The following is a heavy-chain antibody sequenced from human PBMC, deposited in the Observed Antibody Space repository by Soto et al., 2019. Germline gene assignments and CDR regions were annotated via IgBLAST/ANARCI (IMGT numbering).Heavy chain of an antibody. D-gene: IGHD2-15*01. CDR3: AAAMGGVVVAADFDY. CDR2: IVVVSGNT. CDR1: GFTFTSSA. Sequence: QMQLVQSGPEVKKPGTSVKVSCKASGFTFTSSAVQWVRQARGQRLEWIGWIVVVSGNTNYAQKFKERVTITRDVSTSTAYMELSSLRSEDTAVYYCAAAMGGVVVAADFDYWGQGTLVTVSS. V-gene: IGHV1-58*01. J-gene: IGHJ4*02.